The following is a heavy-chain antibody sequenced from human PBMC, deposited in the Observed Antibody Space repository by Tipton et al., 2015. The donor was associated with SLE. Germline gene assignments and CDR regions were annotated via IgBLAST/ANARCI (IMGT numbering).Heavy chain of an antibody. CDR1: GGSIGSGSHY. CDR2: IYTGGRT. D-gene: IGHD2-21*01. Sequence: TLSLTCIVSGGSIGSGSHYWSWIRQPAGKGLEWIGHIYTGGRTTYNPSLKSRVTISEDTSRNQFSLRLNSVTSTDTAVYYCVRNCGDDCYWWFVFDYWGQGTLVSVSS. V-gene: IGHV4-61*09. J-gene: IGHJ4*02. CDR3: VRNCGDDCYWWFVFDY.